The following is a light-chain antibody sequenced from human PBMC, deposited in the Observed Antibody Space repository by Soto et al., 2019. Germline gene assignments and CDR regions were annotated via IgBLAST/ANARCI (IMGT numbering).Light chain of an antibody. CDR2: DAS. Sequence: IQMAQSPSSLSASVGDRVTITCRASQGIRSDLGWFQQKPGKAPKLLIYDASSLERGVPSRFSGSGSGTEFTLTISSLQPDDFATYYCQQYNSYRLTFGGGTKVDIK. V-gene: IGKV1-13*02. CDR3: QQYNSYRLT. CDR1: QGIRSD. J-gene: IGKJ4*01.